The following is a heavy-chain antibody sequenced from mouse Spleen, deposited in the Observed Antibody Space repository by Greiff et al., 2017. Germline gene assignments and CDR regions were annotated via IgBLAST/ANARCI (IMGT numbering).Heavy chain of an antibody. V-gene: IGHV5-9-1*01. D-gene: IGHD4-1*02. CDR1: GFTFSSYA. CDR3: ARHANLYYFDY. J-gene: IGHJ2*01. Sequence: DVMLVESGGGLVKPGGSLKLSCAASGFTFSSYAMSWVRQTPEKRLEWVATISSGGSYTYYPDSVKGRFTISRDNAKNTLYLQMSSLRSEDTAMYYCARHANLYYFDYWGQGTTLTVSS. CDR2: ISSGGSYT.